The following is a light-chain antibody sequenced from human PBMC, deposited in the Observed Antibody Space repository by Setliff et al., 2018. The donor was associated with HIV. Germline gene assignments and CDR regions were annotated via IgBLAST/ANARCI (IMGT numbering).Light chain of an antibody. CDR3: SSYSGSSTFWV. J-gene: IGLJ3*02. Sequence: LTQPASVSGSPGQSITISCTGTSSDVGGYNYVSWYQQHPGKAPKLMIYDVTNRPSGVSNRFFGSKSGNTASLTISGLQAEDEADYYCSSYSGSSTFWVFGGGTKVTVL. CDR1: SSDVGGYNY. V-gene: IGLV2-14*03. CDR2: DVT.